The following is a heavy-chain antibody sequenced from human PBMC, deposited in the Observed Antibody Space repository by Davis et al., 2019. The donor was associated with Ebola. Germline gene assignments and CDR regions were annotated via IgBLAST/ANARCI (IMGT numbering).Heavy chain of an antibody. Sequence: MPSETLSLTCTVSGGSISSGGYYWSWIRQHPGKGLEWIGYIYYSGSTYYNPSLKSRVTISVDTSKNQFSLKLSSVTAADTAVYYCASSPAYCGGDCYYNDYWGQGTLVTVSS. CDR3: ASSPAYCGGDCYYNDY. D-gene: IGHD2-21*02. CDR1: GGSISSGGYY. J-gene: IGHJ4*02. V-gene: IGHV4-31*03. CDR2: IYYSGST.